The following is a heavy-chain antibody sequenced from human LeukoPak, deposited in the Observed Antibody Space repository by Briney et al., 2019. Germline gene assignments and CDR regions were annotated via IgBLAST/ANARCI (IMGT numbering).Heavy chain of an antibody. J-gene: IGHJ4*02. V-gene: IGHV1-24*01. CDR1: GYTLTELS. Sequence: ASVKVSRKVSGYTLTELSMHWVRQAPGKGLEWMGGFDPEDGETIYAQKFQGRVTMTEDTSTDTAYMELSSLRSEDTAVYYCATGPGYSSGWYRGDYWGQGTLVTVSS. CDR2: FDPEDGET. CDR3: ATGPGYSSGWYRGDY. D-gene: IGHD6-19*01.